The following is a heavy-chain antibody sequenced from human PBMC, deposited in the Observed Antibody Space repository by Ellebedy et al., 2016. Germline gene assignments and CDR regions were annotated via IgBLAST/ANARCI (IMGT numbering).Heavy chain of an antibody. V-gene: IGHV4-39*07. D-gene: IGHD3-22*01. CDR3: AVYYYDSSGDYYQFDF. CDR2: FYYSGTT. Sequence: GSLRLSCTVSGGSIRSRSHYWGWIRQPPGKGLECIGSFYYSGTTYYNPSLKSRVTISVDTSKNQFSLRVTAVTAADTAVYFCAVYYYDSSGDYYQFDFWGPGTPVTVSS. CDR1: GGSIRSRSHY. J-gene: IGHJ4*02.